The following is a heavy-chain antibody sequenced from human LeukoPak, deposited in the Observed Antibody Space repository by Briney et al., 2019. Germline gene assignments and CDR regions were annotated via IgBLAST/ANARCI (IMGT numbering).Heavy chain of an antibody. CDR2: INHSGST. CDR3: ARLGGARQYYFDY. Sequence: SETLSLTCAVYGGSFSGYYWSWIRQPPGKGLEWIGEINHSGSTNYNPSLKSRVTISVDTSKNQFSLKLSSVTAADTAVYYCARLGGARQYYFDYWGRGTLVTVSS. J-gene: IGHJ4*02. D-gene: IGHD1-26*01. CDR1: GGSFSGYY. V-gene: IGHV4-34*01.